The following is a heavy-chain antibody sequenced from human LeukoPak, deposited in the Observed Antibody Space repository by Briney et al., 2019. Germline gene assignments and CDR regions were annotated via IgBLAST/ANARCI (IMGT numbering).Heavy chain of an antibody. CDR1: GFTFSSYG. D-gene: IGHD6-13*01. V-gene: IGHV3-33*01. Sequence: PGRSLRLSCAASGFTFSSYGMHWVRQAPGKGLEWVAVIWYDGSNKYYADSVKGRFTISRDNSKNTLYLQMNSLRAEDTAVYYCAILGLQQLVRAFDYWDQGTLVTVSS. CDR3: AILGLQQLVRAFDY. J-gene: IGHJ4*02. CDR2: IWYDGSNK.